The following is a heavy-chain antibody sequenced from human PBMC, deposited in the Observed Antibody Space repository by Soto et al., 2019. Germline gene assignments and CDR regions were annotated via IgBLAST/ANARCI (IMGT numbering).Heavy chain of an antibody. CDR2: IIPILGIA. V-gene: IGHV1-69*02. D-gene: IGHD6-13*01. J-gene: IGHJ4*02. CDR1: GGTFSSYT. Sequence: QVQLVQSGAEVKKPGSSVKVSCKASGGTFSSYTISWVRQAPGQGLEWMGRIIPILGIANYAQKFQGRVTITADKSTSTAYMELSSLRSEDTAVYYCARGGLPGEGAAAGTVDYWGQGTLVTVSS. CDR3: ARGGLPGEGAAAGTVDY.